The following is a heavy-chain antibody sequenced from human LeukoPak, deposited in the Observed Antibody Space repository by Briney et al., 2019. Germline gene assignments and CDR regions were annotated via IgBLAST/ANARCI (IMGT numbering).Heavy chain of an antibody. CDR1: GFTFSNYE. CDR3: AAVIDY. V-gene: IGHV3-48*03. J-gene: IGHJ4*02. Sequence: GGSLRLSCAAYGFTFSNYEMIWIREAPGKGLEWISYISNSGNTKYYADSVKGRFSISRDNANNSVYLQMNNLRAEDTAVYYCAAVIDYWGQGTLVTVSS. CDR2: ISNSGNTK.